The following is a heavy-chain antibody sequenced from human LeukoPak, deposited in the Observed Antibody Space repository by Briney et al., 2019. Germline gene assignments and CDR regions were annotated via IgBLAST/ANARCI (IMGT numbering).Heavy chain of an antibody. Sequence: SETLSLTCTVSGGSISSGGYYWSWIRQHPGKGLEWIGYIYYSGSTYYNPSLKSRVTISVDTSKNQFSLKLSSVTAADTAVYYCASGYNWNHASFDYWGQGTLVTVSS. CDR2: IYYSGST. J-gene: IGHJ4*02. V-gene: IGHV4-31*03. D-gene: IGHD1-14*01. CDR1: GGSISSGGYY. CDR3: ASGYNWNHASFDY.